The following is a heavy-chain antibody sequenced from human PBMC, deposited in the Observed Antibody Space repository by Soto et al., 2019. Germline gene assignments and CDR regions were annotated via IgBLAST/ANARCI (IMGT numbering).Heavy chain of an antibody. V-gene: IGHV4-39*01. J-gene: IGHJ3*02. CDR3: ARAYCSSTSCYAFDI. CDR2: IYYSGST. D-gene: IGHD2-2*01. CDR1: GGSISSSSYY. Sequence: QLQLQESGPGLVKPSETLSLTCTVSGGSISSSSYYWGWIRQPPGKGLEWIGSIYYSGSTYYNPSLKSRVTIYVDTSKNQFSLKLSSVTAADTAVYYCARAYCSSTSCYAFDIWGQGTMVTVSS.